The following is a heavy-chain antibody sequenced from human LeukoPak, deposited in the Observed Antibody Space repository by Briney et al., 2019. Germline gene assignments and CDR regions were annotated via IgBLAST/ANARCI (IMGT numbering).Heavy chain of an antibody. CDR2: INHSGST. V-gene: IGHV4-34*01. J-gene: IGHJ4*02. D-gene: IGHD4-17*01. CDR3: ARGSTYGDYAFDY. CDR1: GGSFSGYY. Sequence: SETLSLTCAVYGGSFSGYYWSWIRQPPGKGLEWIGEINHSGSTNYNPSLKSRVTMSVDTSKNQFSLKLSSVTAADTAVYYCARGSTYGDYAFDYWGQGTLVTVSS.